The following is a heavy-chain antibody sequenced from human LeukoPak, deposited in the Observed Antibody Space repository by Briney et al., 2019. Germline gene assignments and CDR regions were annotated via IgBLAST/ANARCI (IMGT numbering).Heavy chain of an antibody. J-gene: IGHJ4*02. V-gene: IGHV1-69*13. CDR3: ARDQSDYYDSSGYYDY. CDR2: IIPIFGTA. Sequence: SVKVSCKASGDSISKFAVSWVRQAPGQGLEWMGGIIPIFGTANYAQKFQGRVTITADESTSTAYMELSSLRSEDTAVYYCARDQSDYYDSSGYYDYWGQGTLVTVSS. D-gene: IGHD3-22*01. CDR1: GDSISKFA.